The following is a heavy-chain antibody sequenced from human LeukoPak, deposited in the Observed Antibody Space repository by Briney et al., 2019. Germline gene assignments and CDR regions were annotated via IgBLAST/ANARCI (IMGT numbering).Heavy chain of an antibody. D-gene: IGHD2-2*01. V-gene: IGHV4-38-2*02. J-gene: IGHJ4*02. CDR3: ARGGDCSSTSCPYYFDY. CDR1: GFSIITGYY. Sequence: PSETLSLTCSVSGFSIITGYYWAWIRQPPGKGLEWIGRIYTSGSTNYNPSLKSRVTMSVDTSKNQFSLKLSSVTAADTAVYYCARGGDCSSTSCPYYFDYWGQGTLVTVSS. CDR2: IYTSGST.